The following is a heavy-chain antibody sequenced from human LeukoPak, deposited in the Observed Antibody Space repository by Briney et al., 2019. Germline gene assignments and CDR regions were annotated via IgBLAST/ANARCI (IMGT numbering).Heavy chain of an antibody. CDR1: GFTFGSYA. Sequence: GGSLRLSCAASGFTFGSYAMYWVRLAPGKGLEWVSGIFGSGGSTHYTDSVKGRFTISRDNSKNTVYLQMDSLRAEDTAIYYCAKTTTGYSSGRYPAWPIDYWGQGTLVTVSS. D-gene: IGHD2-15*01. V-gene: IGHV3-23*01. CDR3: AKTTTGYSSGRYPAWPIDY. CDR2: IFGSGGST. J-gene: IGHJ4*02.